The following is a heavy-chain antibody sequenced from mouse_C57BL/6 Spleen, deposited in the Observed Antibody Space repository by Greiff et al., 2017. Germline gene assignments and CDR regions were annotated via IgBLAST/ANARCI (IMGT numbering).Heavy chain of an antibody. CDR2: IYPGSGST. CDR1: GYTFTSYW. Sequence: QVQPKQPGAELVKPGASVKMSCKASGYTFTSYWITWVKQRPGQGLEWIGDIYPGSGSTNYNEKFKSKATLTVDTSSSTAYMQLSSLTSEDSAVYYCARRDYYGSSPYYFDYWGQGTTLTVSS. J-gene: IGHJ2*01. V-gene: IGHV1-55*01. D-gene: IGHD1-1*01. CDR3: ARRDYYGSSPYYFDY.